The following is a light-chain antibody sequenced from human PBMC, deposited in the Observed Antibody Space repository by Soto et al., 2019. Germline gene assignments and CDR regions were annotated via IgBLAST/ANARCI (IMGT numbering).Light chain of an antibody. J-gene: IGLJ1*01. CDR1: SSNIGSNT. Sequence: QSVLTQPPSASGTPGQRVTISCSGSSSNIGSNTVNWYQQLPGTAPKLLIYSNNQRPSGVPDRFSGSKSGTSASLAISGLQSEDEADYYCAAWDDSLNGPFXVFGTGNKVTVL. V-gene: IGLV1-44*01. CDR2: SNN. CDR3: AAWDDSLNGPFXV.